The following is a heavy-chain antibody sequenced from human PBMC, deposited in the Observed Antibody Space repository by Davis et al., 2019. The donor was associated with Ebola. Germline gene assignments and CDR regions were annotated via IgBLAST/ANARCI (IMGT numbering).Heavy chain of an antibody. J-gene: IGHJ4*02. V-gene: IGHV3-23*01. D-gene: IGHD5-18*01. CDR3: AKDTAMVKSGKRFDY. CDR2: MSGSGLTT. CDR1: GFTVSSNY. Sequence: PGGSLRLSCAASGFTVSSNYMTWVRQAPGKGLEWVSTMSGSGLTTYYAESVKGRFTISRDNSKNTVFLQMSSLKAEDTALYYCAKDTAMVKSGKRFDYWGQGTLVTVSS.